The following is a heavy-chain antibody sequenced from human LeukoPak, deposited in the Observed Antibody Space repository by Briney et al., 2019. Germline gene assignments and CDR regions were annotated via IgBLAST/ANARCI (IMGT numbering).Heavy chain of an antibody. D-gene: IGHD3-16*02. Sequence: GASVKVSCNASGYTFTGYYMHWVRQAPGQGLEWMGWINPNSGGTNYAQKFQGRVTMTRNTSISTAYMELSSLRSEDTAVYYCARAGLRLGELSSPQEAQDDYWGQGTLVTVSS. CDR2: INPNSGGT. CDR1: GYTFTGYY. V-gene: IGHV1-2*02. J-gene: IGHJ4*02. CDR3: ARAGLRLGELSSPQEAQDDY.